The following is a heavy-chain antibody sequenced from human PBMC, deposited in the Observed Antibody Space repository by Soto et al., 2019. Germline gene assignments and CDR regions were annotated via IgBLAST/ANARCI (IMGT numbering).Heavy chain of an antibody. D-gene: IGHD3-9*01. CDR1: GFTFSSYS. V-gene: IGHV3-21*01. Sequence: EVQLVESGGGLVKPGGSLRLSCAASGFTFSSYSMNWVRQAPGKGLEWVSSISSSSSYIYYADSVKGRFTMSRDNAKNAPYLQRSSLRAEDTAVYYCASQETYDDILTGHHPKYFDLWGRGTLVTVSS. CDR3: ASQETYDDILTGHHPKYFDL. CDR2: ISSSSSYI. J-gene: IGHJ2*01.